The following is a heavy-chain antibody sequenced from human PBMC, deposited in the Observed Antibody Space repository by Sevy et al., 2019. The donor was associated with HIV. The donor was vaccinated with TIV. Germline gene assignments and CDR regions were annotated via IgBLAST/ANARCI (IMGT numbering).Heavy chain of an antibody. V-gene: IGHV1-69*01. J-gene: IGHJ5*02. Sequence: VKVSCKASGGTFSSYAISWVRQAPGQGLEWMGGIIPIFGTANYAQKFQGRVTITADESTSTAYMELSSLRSEDTAVYYCARGNYDLGWFDPWGQGTLVTVSS. CDR1: GGTFSSYA. CDR3: ARGNYDLGWFDP. CDR2: IIPIFGTA. D-gene: IGHD3-3*01.